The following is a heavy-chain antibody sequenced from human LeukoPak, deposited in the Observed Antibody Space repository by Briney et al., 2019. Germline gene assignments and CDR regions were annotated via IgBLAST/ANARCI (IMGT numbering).Heavy chain of an antibody. CDR2: IKQDGSEK. J-gene: IGHJ5*02. Sequence: GGSLRLSCAASGFTFSTYWMSWVRQAPGKGLEWVANIKQDGSEKYFVDSVKGRFTISRDNAKNSLYLQMNSLRAEDTAVYYCARFAGSSWYNWFDPWGQGTLVTVSS. V-gene: IGHV3-7*01. CDR3: ARFAGSSWYNWFDP. D-gene: IGHD6-13*01. CDR1: GFTFSTYW.